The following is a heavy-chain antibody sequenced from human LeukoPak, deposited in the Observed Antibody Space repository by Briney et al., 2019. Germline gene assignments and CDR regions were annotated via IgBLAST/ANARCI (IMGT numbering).Heavy chain of an antibody. J-gene: IGHJ2*01. CDR1: GFTFSYYA. V-gene: IGHV3-23*01. CDR3: AKGITGTHGYFDL. D-gene: IGHD1-20*01. CDR2: ISGSGGYT. Sequence: GGSLRLSCAASGFTFSYYAMSWVRQAPGKGLEWVSAISGSGGYTYYADSVKGRFTLSGGNSKSTLYLQMNSLRAEDTAVYYCAKGITGTHGYFDLWGRGTLVTVSS.